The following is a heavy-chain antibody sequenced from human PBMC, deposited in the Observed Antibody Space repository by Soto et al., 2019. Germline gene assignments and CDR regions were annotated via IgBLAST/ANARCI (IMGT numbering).Heavy chain of an antibody. D-gene: IGHD6-6*01. V-gene: IGHV6-1*01. CDR3: ARDGKSSPSLYYYYYGMGV. J-gene: IGHJ6*02. CDR2: TYYRSKWYN. CDR1: GDSVSSNSAA. Sequence: PSQTLSLTCAISGDSVSSNSAAWNWIRQSPSRGLEWLGRTYYRSKWYNDYAVSVKSRITINPDTSKNQFSLQLNSVTPEDTAVYYCARDGKSSPSLYYYYYGMGVWGQGTTVTVSS.